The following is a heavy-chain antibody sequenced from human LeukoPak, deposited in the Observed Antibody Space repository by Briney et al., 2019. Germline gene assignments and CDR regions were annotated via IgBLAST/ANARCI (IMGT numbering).Heavy chain of an antibody. CDR1: GFNFNNYA. CDR3: AKNTRWRGFHN. J-gene: IGHJ4*01. CDR2: ISSSGGST. D-gene: IGHD4-23*01. Sequence: GGSLRLSCAASGFNFNNYATHWVRQAPGKGLEWVSGISSSGGSTQYAPSVKGRFTISRDNSKNTLYLQMNTLRGEDTAIYYCAKNTRWRGFHNWGQGTLVTVSS. V-gene: IGHV3-23*01.